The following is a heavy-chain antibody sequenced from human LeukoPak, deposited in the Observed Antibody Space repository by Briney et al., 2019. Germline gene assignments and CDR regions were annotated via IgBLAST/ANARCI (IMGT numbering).Heavy chain of an antibody. CDR3: AKATPNKGCGNIEGFDY. J-gene: IGHJ4*02. CDR1: GGSISSYY. V-gene: IGHV4-59*08. CDR2: IYYSGST. D-gene: IGHD1/OR15-1a*01. Sequence: SEALSLTCTVWGGSISSYYWIWLRQPPGGGVEGIGYIYYSGSTNYNHSLKSRVTISIDTSKIQFSLRLNSVTVADTAVYYCAKATPNKGCGNIEGFDYWGQGTLVTVSS.